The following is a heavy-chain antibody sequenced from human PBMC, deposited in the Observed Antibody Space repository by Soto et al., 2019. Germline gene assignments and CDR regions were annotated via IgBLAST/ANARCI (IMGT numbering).Heavy chain of an antibody. D-gene: IGHD4-17*01. CDR2: VYYTGDT. Sequence: QVQLQQSGPRLVKPSETLSLTCTVSSGPDRSHNWGWIRQPPGRGLEWIGYVYYTGDTAYNPSRRRRVSISADTSTNDISLTLSSVTTADTAVYYCVRQGIDYLHGLVDVWGQGSTVSVSS. J-gene: IGHJ6*02. CDR3: VRQGIDYLHGLVDV. V-gene: IGHV4-59*08. CDR1: SGPDRSHN.